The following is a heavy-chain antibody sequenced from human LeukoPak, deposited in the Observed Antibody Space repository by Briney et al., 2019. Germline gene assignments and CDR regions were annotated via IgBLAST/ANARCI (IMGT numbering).Heavy chain of an antibody. V-gene: IGHV4-61*02. D-gene: IGHD3-22*01. CDR3: ARLPVYYDSSGYSFFDY. CDR2: IYTSGST. Sequence: SETLSLTCTVSGGSISSGSYYWSWIRQPAGKGLEWIGRIYTSGSTNYNPSLKSRVTISVDTSKNQFSLKLSSVTAADTAVYYCARLPVYYDSSGYSFFDYWGQGTLVTVSS. J-gene: IGHJ4*02. CDR1: GGSISSGSYY.